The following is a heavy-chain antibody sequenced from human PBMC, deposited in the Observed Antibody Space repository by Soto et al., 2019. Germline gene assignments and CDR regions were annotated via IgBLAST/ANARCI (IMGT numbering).Heavy chain of an antibody. CDR2: VKSAPSGGTT. CDR1: GFDFPYAW. J-gene: IGHJ4*02. V-gene: IGHV3-15*01. D-gene: IGHD2-8*02. CDR3: VMDRAQVVFGYFDN. Sequence: EVQVVESGGGFVKPGGSLTLSCAASGFDFPYAWLSWVRQSPGKGLEWVGLVKSAPSGGTTEFAAPVKGRFTISRDDSGHAVFLQMNSLRTEDTDTYDCVMDRAQVVFGYFDNWGQGSPAIVSS.